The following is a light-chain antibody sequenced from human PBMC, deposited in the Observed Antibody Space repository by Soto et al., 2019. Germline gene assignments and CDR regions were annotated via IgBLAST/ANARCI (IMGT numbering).Light chain of an antibody. J-gene: IGKJ4*01. CDR1: QSVSSN. V-gene: IGKV3-15*01. CDR3: QQYNNWPLG. Sequence: EIVMTQSPATLSVSPGERATLSCRASQSVSSNLAWYQQKPGQAPRLLIYGVSTRATGIPARFSGSGSGTEFTLTISSPQSEDFAVYYCQQYNNWPLGFGGGTKVEIK. CDR2: GVS.